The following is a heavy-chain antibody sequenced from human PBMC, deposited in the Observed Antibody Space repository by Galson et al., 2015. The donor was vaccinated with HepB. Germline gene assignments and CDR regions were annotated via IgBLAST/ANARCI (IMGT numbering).Heavy chain of an antibody. J-gene: IGHJ6*03. D-gene: IGHD4-17*01. V-gene: IGHV1-69*13. CDR3: ASGSYGDYERPPLSMDV. CDR2: IIPIFGTA. Sequence: SVKVSCKASGGTFSSYAISWVRQAPGQGLEWMGGIIPIFGTANYAQKFQGRVTITADESTSTAYMELSSLRSEDTAVYYCASGSYGDYERPPLSMDVWGKGTTVTVSS. CDR1: GGTFSSYA.